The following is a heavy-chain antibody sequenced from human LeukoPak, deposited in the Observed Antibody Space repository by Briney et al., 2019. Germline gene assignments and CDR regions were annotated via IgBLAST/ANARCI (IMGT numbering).Heavy chain of an antibody. V-gene: IGHV4-4*07. Sequence: RPSETLSLTCTVSGVSISSYYWSWIRQPAGTALEWIGRIYTSGTITYNPSLKSRVTMSVDTSKNQFSLKLSSVTAADTAVYYCARDSGTTGEVKFDPWGQGTLVTVSS. D-gene: IGHD3-10*01. CDR3: ARDSGTTGEVKFDP. CDR2: IYTSGTI. J-gene: IGHJ5*02. CDR1: GVSISSYY.